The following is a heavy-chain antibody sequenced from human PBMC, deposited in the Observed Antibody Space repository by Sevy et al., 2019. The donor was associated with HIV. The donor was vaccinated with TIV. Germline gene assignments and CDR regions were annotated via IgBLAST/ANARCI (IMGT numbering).Heavy chain of an antibody. V-gene: IGHV6-1*01. D-gene: IGHD6-19*01. Sequence: SQTLSLTCAISGDSVSSNSAAWNWIRQSPSRGLEWLGRTYYRSKWYNDYAVSVKSRITINPDTSKNQFSLQLNSVTPEDTAVYYCARDRIAVAGSGFYYYYYGMDVWGQRTTVTVSS. CDR1: GDSVSSNSAA. CDR2: TYYRSKWYN. J-gene: IGHJ6*02. CDR3: ARDRIAVAGSGFYYYYYGMDV.